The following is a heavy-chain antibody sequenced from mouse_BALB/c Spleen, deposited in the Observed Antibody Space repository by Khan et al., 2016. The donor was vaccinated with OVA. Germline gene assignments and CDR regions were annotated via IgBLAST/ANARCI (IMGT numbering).Heavy chain of an antibody. CDR1: GFSLSTAGMG. V-gene: IGHV8-12*01. CDR3: ARCPYGNWAWFAY. D-gene: IGHD2-10*02. Sequence: QVTLQESGPGILQPSQTLSLTCSLSGFSLSTAGMGVSWIRQPSGKGLEWLAHIYWDDDKRYNPSLMSRLTISKDTSSNQVFLKITSVDTADTATYYCARCPYGNWAWFAYWGQGTLVTVSA. J-gene: IGHJ3*01. CDR2: IYWDDDK.